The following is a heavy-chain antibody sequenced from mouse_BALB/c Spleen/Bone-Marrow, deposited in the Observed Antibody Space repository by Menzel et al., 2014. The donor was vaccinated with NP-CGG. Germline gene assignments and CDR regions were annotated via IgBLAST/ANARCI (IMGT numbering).Heavy chain of an antibody. Sequence: EVQLVESGGGLVKSGGSLKLSCAASGFTFXGYGMSWVRQTPEKRLEWVATISGGGSYTFYPDSVKGRFTISRDNAKNILYLQLSSLRSEDTALYYCARHAYYDQTEVSFVYWGQGTLVTVSA. CDR1: GFTFXGYG. J-gene: IGHJ3*01. CDR2: ISGGGSYT. D-gene: IGHD2-4*01. CDR3: ARHAYYDQTEVSFVY. V-gene: IGHV5-9-2*01.